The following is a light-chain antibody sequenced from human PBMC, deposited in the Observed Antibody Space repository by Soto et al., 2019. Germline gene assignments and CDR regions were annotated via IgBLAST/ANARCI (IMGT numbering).Light chain of an antibody. Sequence: EIVLTQSPGTLSLSPGERATLSCRASQSVSSSYLAWYQQKPGQAPRLLIYGASSRATGTTDRFSGSGSGTDFTLTISRLEPEDFAVYYCQQYGSSPLTFGGGTKVEIK. CDR2: GAS. CDR3: QQYGSSPLT. J-gene: IGKJ4*01. CDR1: QSVSSSY. V-gene: IGKV3-20*01.